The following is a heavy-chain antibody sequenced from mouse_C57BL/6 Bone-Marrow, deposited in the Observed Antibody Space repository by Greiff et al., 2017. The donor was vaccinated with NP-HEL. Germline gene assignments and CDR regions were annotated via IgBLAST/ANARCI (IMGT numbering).Heavy chain of an antibody. CDR1: GFPFSSYG. CDR2: ISSGGSYT. J-gene: IGHJ2*01. CDR3: ARRGHYYDYFDY. Sequence: EVKLVESGGDLVKPGGSLKLSCAASGFPFSSYGMSWFRQTPDKRLEWVATISSGGSYTYYPDSVNGRFTISRDNAKNTLYLQMSRLKSEDTAMYYCARRGHYYDYFDYWGQGTTLTVSS. V-gene: IGHV5-6*02. D-gene: IGHD2-4*01.